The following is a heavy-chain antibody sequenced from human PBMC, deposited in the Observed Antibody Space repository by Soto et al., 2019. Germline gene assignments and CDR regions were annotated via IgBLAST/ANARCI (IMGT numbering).Heavy chain of an antibody. J-gene: IGHJ6*02. CDR1: DHA. Sequence: PGGSLRLSCTATDHAMSWVRQAPGKGMEWVSAISGSGDVTHYGDSVKGRFTISRDNSKNTMYLQMDSLRVDDTAVYYCATRIYTTIPGGMVVWGQGTPVTIFS. CDR3: ATRIYTTIPGGMVV. V-gene: IGHV3-23*01. D-gene: IGHD2-2*02. CDR2: ISGSGDVT.